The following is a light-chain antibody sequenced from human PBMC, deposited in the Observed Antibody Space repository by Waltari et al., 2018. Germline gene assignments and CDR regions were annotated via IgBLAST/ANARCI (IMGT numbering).Light chain of an antibody. CDR1: KIGSKN. Sequence: SYVLTQPPSVSVAPGQTARITCDGYKIGSKNVHWYQQKPGQAPGLVVYDDGDRPSGIPERFSGSNSGNTATLTISRVDAGDEADYYCQVWDSGSDHYVFGTVTKVTVL. J-gene: IGLJ1*01. CDR2: DDG. CDR3: QVWDSGSDHYV. V-gene: IGLV3-21*02.